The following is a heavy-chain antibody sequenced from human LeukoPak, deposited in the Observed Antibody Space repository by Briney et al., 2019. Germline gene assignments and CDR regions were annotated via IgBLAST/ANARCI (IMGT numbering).Heavy chain of an antibody. V-gene: IGHV3-23*01. CDR2: ISGSGGST. Sequence: GGSLRLSCAASGFTVSSNYMSWVRQAPGKGLEWVSAISGSGGSTYYADSVKGRFTISRDNSKNTLYLQMNSLRAEDTAVYYCAKEERGGWFDPWGQGTLVTVSS. CDR1: GFTVSSNY. D-gene: IGHD3-16*01. J-gene: IGHJ5*02. CDR3: AKEERGGWFDP.